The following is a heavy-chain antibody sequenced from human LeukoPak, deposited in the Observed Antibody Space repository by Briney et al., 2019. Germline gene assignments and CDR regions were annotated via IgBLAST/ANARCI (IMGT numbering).Heavy chain of an antibody. D-gene: IGHD3-10*01. J-gene: IGHJ6*03. CDR3: ARGPWGFGEFSTQVYYMGV. V-gene: IGHV4-61*02. CDR1: GGSISSGSYY. Sequence: PSQTLSLTCTVSGGSISSGSYYWSWIRQPAGKGLEWIGRIYTSGSTNYNPSLKSRVTISVDTSKNQFSLKLSSVTAADTAVYYCARGPWGFGEFSTQVYYMGVWGKGTTVTVSS. CDR2: IYTSGST.